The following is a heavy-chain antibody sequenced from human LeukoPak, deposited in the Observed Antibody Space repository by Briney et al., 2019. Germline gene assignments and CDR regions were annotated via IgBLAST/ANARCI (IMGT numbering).Heavy chain of an antibody. J-gene: IGHJ4*02. CDR2: IYYSGST. Sequence: SETLSLTCTVSGGSISSYYWSWIRQPPGKGLEWIGYIYYSGSTNYNPSLKSRVTISVDTSKNQFSLNLSSVTAADTAVYYCARGGGYDYDFDYWGQGTLVTVSS. CDR3: ARGGGYDYDFDY. V-gene: IGHV4-59*12. CDR1: GGSISSYY. D-gene: IGHD5-12*01.